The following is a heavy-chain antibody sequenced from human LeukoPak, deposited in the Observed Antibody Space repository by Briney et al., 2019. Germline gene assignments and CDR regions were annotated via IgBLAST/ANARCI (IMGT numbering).Heavy chain of an antibody. V-gene: IGHV4-39*01. D-gene: IGHD1-7*01. CDR1: GGSISSDTSY. CDR3: ARRNYYFDY. J-gene: IGHJ4*02. Sequence: SETLSLTCTVSGGSISSDTSYWAWIRQPPGKGLEWIASIYYSGNTYFNPSLKSRVTISIDTSKNQFSLKLHSVTAADTALYYCARRNYYFDYWGQGTLVTVSP. CDR2: IYYSGNT.